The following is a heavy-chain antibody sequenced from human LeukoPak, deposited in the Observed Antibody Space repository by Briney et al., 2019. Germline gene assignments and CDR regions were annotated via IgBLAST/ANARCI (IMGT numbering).Heavy chain of an antibody. Sequence: SETLSLTCAVYGGSFSGYYWSWIRQPPGKGLEWIGEINHSGSTNYNPSLKSRVTISVDTSKNQFSLKLSSVTAADTAVYYCARGPTYYDILTGYHNWFDPWGQGTLDTVSP. D-gene: IGHD3-9*01. CDR2: INHSGST. CDR1: GGSFSGYY. CDR3: ARGPTYYDILTGYHNWFDP. V-gene: IGHV4-34*01. J-gene: IGHJ5*02.